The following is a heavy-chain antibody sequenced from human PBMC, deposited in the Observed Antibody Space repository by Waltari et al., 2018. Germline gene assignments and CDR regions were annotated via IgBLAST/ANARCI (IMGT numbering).Heavy chain of an antibody. Sequence: EVQLVESGGGLVQPGGSLRLSCAASGFTFSSYEMNWVRQAPGKGLEWVSYISSSGSTIYYADSVKGRFTIARDNAKNSLYLQMNSLRAEDTAVYYCARERAAYDYWGQGTLVTVSS. D-gene: IGHD6-13*01. CDR2: ISSSGSTI. CDR1: GFTFSSYE. V-gene: IGHV3-48*03. CDR3: ARERAAYDY. J-gene: IGHJ4*02.